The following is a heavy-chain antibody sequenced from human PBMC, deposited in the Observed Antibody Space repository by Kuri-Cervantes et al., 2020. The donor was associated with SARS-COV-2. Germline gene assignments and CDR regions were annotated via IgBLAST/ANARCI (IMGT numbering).Heavy chain of an antibody. CDR2: INPNSGGT. Sequence: ASVKVSCKASGYTFTGYYMHWVRQAPGQGLEWMGWINPNSGGTNYAQKFQGRVTMTRDTSISTAYMELSRLTSEDTAVYFCVVGFFSSRKWDYWGQGTLVTVSS. V-gene: IGHV1-2*02. CDR3: VVGFFSSRKWDY. D-gene: IGHD2-15*01. J-gene: IGHJ4*02. CDR1: GYTFTGYY.